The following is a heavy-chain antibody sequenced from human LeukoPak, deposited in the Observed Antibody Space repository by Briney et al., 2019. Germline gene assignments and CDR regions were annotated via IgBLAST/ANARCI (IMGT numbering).Heavy chain of an antibody. J-gene: IGHJ4*02. CDR1: GFTVSSNY. V-gene: IGHV3-74*01. CDR2: INTDGSST. CDR3: ARAVWDSSSWYDY. D-gene: IGHD6-13*01. Sequence: PGGSLRLSCAASGFTVSSNYMSWVRQAPGKGLVWVSRINTDGSSTSYADSVKGRFTISRDNAKNTLYLQMNSLRAEDTAVYYCARAVWDSSSWYDYWGQGTLVTVSS.